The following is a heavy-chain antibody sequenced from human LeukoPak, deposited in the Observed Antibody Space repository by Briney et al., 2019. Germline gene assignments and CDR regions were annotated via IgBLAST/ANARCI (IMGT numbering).Heavy chain of an antibody. J-gene: IGHJ4*02. V-gene: IGHV4-28*01. CDR2: IYHSGST. Sequence: PSETLSLTCAVSGYSISNSNWWGWIRQPPGKGLEWIGYIYHSGSTYYNPSLKSRVTMSVDTSKNQLSLKLSSVTAVDTAVYYCARNRVPDNWGQGTLVTVSS. CDR1: GYSISNSNW. CDR3: ARNRVPDN.